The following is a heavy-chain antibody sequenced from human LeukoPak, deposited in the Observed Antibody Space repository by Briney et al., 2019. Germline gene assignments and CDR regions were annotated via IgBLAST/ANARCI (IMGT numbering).Heavy chain of an antibody. CDR2: ISGSGGST. D-gene: IGHD6-6*01. Sequence: GRSLRLSCAASGFTFSSYAMSWVRQAPGKGLEWVSAISGSGGSTYYADSVKGRFTISRDNSKNTLYLQMNSLRAEDTAVYYCAKFVGSIAARPGFDYWGQGTLVTVSS. V-gene: IGHV3-23*01. CDR3: AKFVGSIAARPGFDY. J-gene: IGHJ4*02. CDR1: GFTFSSYA.